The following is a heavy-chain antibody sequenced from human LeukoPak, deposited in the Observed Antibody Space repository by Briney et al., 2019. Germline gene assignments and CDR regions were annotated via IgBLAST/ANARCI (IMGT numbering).Heavy chain of an antibody. D-gene: IGHD3-22*01. CDR2: INPNSGGT. V-gene: IGHV1-2*02. CDR3: ASHDYYDSIRAFDY. J-gene: IGHJ4*02. CDR1: GYTFTGYY. Sequence: GASVKVSCKASGYTFTGYYMHWVRQAPGQGLEWMGWINPNSGGTNYVQKFQGRVTMTRDTSISTAYMELSRLRSDDTAVYYCASHDYYDSIRAFDYWGQGTLVTVSS.